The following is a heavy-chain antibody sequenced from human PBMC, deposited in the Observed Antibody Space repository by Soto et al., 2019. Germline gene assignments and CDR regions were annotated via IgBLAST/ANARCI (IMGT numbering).Heavy chain of an antibody. CDR1: GYTFTSYY. D-gene: IGHD5-12*01. CDR2: INPSGGST. Sequence: GASVKVSCKASGYTFTSYYMHWVRQAPGQGLEWMGIINPSGGSTSYAQKFQGRVTMTRDTSTSTVYMELSSLRSEDTAVYYCARDRPKYSGPYDAFDIWGQGTMVTVSS. V-gene: IGHV1-46*01. CDR3: ARDRPKYSGPYDAFDI. J-gene: IGHJ3*02.